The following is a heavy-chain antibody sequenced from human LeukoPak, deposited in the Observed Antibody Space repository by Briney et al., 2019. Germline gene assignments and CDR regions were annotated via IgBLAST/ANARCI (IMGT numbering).Heavy chain of an antibody. D-gene: IGHD4-11*01. V-gene: IGHV3-48*03. CDR3: ARDNHDYSNY. CDR1: GFTFSSYE. CDR2: ISSSGSTI. Sequence: PGGSLRLSCAASGFTFSSYEMNWVRQAPGKGLEWVSYISSSGSTIYYADSVKGRFTISRDNAKNSLYLQMNSLRAEDTAVYYCARDNHDYSNYWGQGTLVTVSS. J-gene: IGHJ4*02.